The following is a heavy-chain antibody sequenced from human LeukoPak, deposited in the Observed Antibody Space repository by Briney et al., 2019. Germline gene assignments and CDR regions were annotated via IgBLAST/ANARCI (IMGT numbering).Heavy chain of an antibody. CDR3: AKASAAAHIVLMVYNY. CDR1: GFTFSSYA. CDR2: ISGSGGST. J-gene: IGHJ4*02. D-gene: IGHD2-8*01. V-gene: IGHV3-23*01. Sequence: GGSLRLSCAASGFTFSSYAMSWVRQAPGKGLEWVSAISGSGGSTYHADSVKGRFTISRDNSKNTLYLQMNSLRAEDTAVYYCAKASAAAHIVLMVYNYWGQGTLVTVSS.